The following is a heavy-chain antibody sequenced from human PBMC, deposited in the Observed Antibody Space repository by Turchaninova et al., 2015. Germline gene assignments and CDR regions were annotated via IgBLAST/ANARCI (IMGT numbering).Heavy chain of an antibody. CDR1: GGPISPYY. J-gene: IGHJ4*02. D-gene: IGHD3-22*01. CDR3: ARQRPDYYDSSGYYNFDF. V-gene: IGHV4-59*01. Sequence: QVQLQESGPGLVKPSETLSLTCTVSGGPISPYYWSWLRQPPGKGLEWIVYIHYTGSTNYNPSLKSRVTISVDTSKNQFSLKLSSVTAADTAVYFCARQRPDYYDSSGYYNFDFWGQGTLVTVSS. CDR2: IHYTGST.